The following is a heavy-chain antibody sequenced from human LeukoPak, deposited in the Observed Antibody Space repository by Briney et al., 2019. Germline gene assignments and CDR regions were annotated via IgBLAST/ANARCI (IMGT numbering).Heavy chain of an antibody. CDR1: GFTFNTYA. Sequence: PGGSLRLSCAASGFTFNTYAMSWVRQAPGKGLEWVSAISGGGGSTYYADSVKGRFTISRDNSKNTLYLQMDSLRAEDTALYYCAKDIRRYFGYWGQGTLVTVSS. CDR3: AKDIRRYFGY. CDR2: ISGGGGST. J-gene: IGHJ4*02. D-gene: IGHD1-14*01. V-gene: IGHV3-23*01.